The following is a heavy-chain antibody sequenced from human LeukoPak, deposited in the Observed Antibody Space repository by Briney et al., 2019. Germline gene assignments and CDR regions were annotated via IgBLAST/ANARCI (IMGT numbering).Heavy chain of an antibody. CDR1: GFTFSSYG. J-gene: IGHJ6*04. V-gene: IGHV3-30*18. CDR3: AKDLQTGDDVSLYYYYYGMDV. CDR2: ISYDGSNK. D-gene: IGHD7-27*01. Sequence: GGSLRLSCAASGFTFSSYGIHWVRQAPGKGLEWVAVISYDGSNKYFADSVKGRFTISRDNSKNTLYLQMRSLRAEDTAVYYCAKDLQTGDDVSLYYYYYGMDVWGKGTTVTVSS.